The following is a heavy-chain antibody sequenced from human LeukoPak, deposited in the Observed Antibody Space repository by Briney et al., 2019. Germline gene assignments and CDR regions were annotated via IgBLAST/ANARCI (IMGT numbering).Heavy chain of an antibody. CDR2: IWYDGSNK. CDR1: GFTFSSYG. V-gene: IGHV3-33*06. D-gene: IGHD1-7*01. CDR3: AKDRRTTHFIDY. Sequence: GGSLRLSCAASGFTFSSYGMHWVRQAPGKGLEGVAVIWYDGSNKYYADSVKGRFTISRDNSKNTLYLQMNSLRAEDTAVYYCAKDRRTTHFIDYWGQGTLVTVSS. J-gene: IGHJ4*02.